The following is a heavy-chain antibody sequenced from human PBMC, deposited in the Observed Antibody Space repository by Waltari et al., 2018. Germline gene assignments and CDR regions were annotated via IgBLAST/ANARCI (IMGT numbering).Heavy chain of an antibody. CDR1: GGSISSYY. D-gene: IGHD5-18*01. CDR3: ARGVLDTAMPNSRHYYYYYYMDV. CDR2: IYTSGST. V-gene: IGHV4-4*07. J-gene: IGHJ6*03. Sequence: QVQLQESGPGLVKPSETLSLTCTVSGGSISSYYWSWIRQPAGKGLEWIGRIYTSGSTNYNPSLKSRVTMSVDTSKNQFSLKLSSVTAADTAVYYCARGVLDTAMPNSRHYYYYYYMDVWGKGTTVTVSS.